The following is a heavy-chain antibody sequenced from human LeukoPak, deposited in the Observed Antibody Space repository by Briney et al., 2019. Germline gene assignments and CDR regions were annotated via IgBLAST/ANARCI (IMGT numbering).Heavy chain of an antibody. J-gene: IGHJ4*02. V-gene: IGHV3-23*01. CDR1: GSTFSSYA. CDR3: AKNLDSSGSYFPDE. Sequence: GGSLRLSCAASGSTFSSYAMSWVRQAPGKGLEWVSGIGSAGTYYADSVKGRFTISRDNSKSTLYLQMNSLRAEDTAVYYCAKNLDSSGSYFPDEWGQGTLVTVSS. CDR2: IGSAGT. D-gene: IGHD3-10*01.